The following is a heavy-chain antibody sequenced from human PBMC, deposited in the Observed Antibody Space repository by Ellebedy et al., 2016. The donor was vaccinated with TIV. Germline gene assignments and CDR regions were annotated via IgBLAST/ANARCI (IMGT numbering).Heavy chain of an antibody. CDR3: AGGTSPFQH. J-gene: IGHJ1*01. Sequence: MPSETLSLTCAVSGGSITSSSYYWGWLRQPTGKGLEWFGSIFYTGNTHYNPSLVSRVTISVDTSKNQLPLRLSTVTAADTAVYYCAGGTSPFQHWGQGTLVTVSS. D-gene: IGHD1-1*01. CDR2: IFYTGNT. V-gene: IGHV4-39*01. CDR1: GGSITSSSYY.